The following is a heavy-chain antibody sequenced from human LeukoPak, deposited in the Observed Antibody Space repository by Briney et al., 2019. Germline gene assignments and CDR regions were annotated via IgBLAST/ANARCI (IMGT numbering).Heavy chain of an antibody. CDR2: INPSGGST. J-gene: IGHJ4*02. CDR3: AREGIIAARLRRFDY. CDR1: GYTFTSYY. Sequence: ASVKVSCKASGYTFTSYYMHWVRQAPGQGLEWVGIINPSGGSTSYAQKFQGRVTMTRDTSTSTVYMELSSLRSEDTAVYYCAREGIIAARLRRFDYWGQGTLVTVSS. D-gene: IGHD6-6*01. V-gene: IGHV1-46*03.